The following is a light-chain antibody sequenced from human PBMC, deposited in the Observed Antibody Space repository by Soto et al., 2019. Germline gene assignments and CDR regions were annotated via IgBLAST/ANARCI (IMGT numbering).Light chain of an antibody. J-gene: IGKJ5*01. V-gene: IGKV1-39*01. Sequence: EIPLTQSPSSLAASVGARLTLTCRASRTVSIYLNWYQHKPGKGPTLLIHATSNLQIGVPSRFSGSGSGTEFTLTISSLEPEDFGTYYCQQSYKMPSFGQGTRLVIK. CDR2: ATS. CDR1: RTVSIY. CDR3: QQSYKMPS.